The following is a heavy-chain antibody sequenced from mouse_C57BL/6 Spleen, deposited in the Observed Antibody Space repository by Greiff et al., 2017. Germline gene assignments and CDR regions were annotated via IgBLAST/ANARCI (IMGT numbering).Heavy chain of an antibody. CDR3: TKGYYYGSSPAWFAY. J-gene: IGHJ3*01. CDR2: IDPEDGDT. D-gene: IGHD1-1*01. Sequence: EVQGVASGAELVRPGASVKLSCTASGFNIQDYYMHWVKQRPEQGLAWIGRIDPEDGDTEYAPKFQGKATMTADTSSNTAYLQLSSLTSEDTAVYYCTKGYYYGSSPAWFAYWGQGTLVTVSA. CDR1: GFNIQDYY. V-gene: IGHV14-1*01.